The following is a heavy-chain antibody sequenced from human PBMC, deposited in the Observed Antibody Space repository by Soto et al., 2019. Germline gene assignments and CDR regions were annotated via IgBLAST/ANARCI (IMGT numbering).Heavy chain of an antibody. Sequence: SETLSLTCAVYGGSFSGYYWSWIRQPPGKGLEWIGEINHSGSTNYNPSLKSRVTISVDTSKNQFSLKLSSVTAADTAVYYCARGFTRYFDWLLTYGMDVWGQGTTVTVS. CDR1: GGSFSGYY. CDR3: ARGFTRYFDWLLTYGMDV. V-gene: IGHV4-34*01. J-gene: IGHJ6*02. CDR2: INHSGST. D-gene: IGHD3-9*01.